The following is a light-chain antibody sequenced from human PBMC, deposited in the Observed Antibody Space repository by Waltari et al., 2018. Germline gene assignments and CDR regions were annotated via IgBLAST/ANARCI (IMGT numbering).Light chain of an antibody. CDR1: QSVLYNPNNMNY. Sequence: DIVMTQSPDSLSVSVGERATINCKSSQSVLYNPNNMNYLAWYQQKRGQPPKLLIYWASTREFGVPDRFRGSGSGTDFTLTISSLQAEDVAVYYCQQYYSETPTFGQGTKVEIK. CDR3: QQYYSETPT. V-gene: IGKV4-1*01. J-gene: IGKJ1*01. CDR2: WAS.